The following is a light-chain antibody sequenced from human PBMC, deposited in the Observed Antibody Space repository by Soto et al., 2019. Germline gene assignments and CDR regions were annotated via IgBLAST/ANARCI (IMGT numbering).Light chain of an antibody. CDR3: QQYNNWPPST. V-gene: IGKV3-15*01. Sequence: EIVMTQSPATLSVSPGERATLSCRASQSVSSNLAWYQQKPGQAPRLLIYGASTRAAGIPARFSGSGSGTEFTLTISSLQSEDFAVYYYQQYNNWPPSTFGKGTKVEIK. CDR1: QSVSSN. J-gene: IGKJ1*01. CDR2: GAS.